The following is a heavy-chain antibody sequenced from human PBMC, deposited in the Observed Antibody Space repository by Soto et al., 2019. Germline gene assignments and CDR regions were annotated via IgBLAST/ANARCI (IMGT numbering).Heavy chain of an antibody. CDR1: GYSFTSYW. D-gene: IGHD3-22*01. Sequence: GESLKISCKGSGYSFTSYWISWVRQMPGKGLEWMGRIDPSDSYTNYSPSFQGHVTISADKSISTAYLQWSSLKASDTAMYYCASVANMIVVVTDDAFDIWGQGTMVTVSS. J-gene: IGHJ3*02. CDR3: ASVANMIVVVTDDAFDI. CDR2: IDPSDSYT. V-gene: IGHV5-10-1*01.